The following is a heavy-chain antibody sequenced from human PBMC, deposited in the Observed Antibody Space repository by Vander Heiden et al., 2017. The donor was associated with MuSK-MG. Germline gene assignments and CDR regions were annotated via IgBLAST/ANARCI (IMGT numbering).Heavy chain of an antibody. Sequence: QVQLVQSGAEVKKPGASVKVSCKASGYTFTSYYMHWVRQAPGQGLEWMGIINPSGGSTSYAQKFQGRVTMTRDTSTSTVYMELSSLRSEDTAVYYCARRSGTLDGYNPGAPRYYYCMDVWGQGTTVTVSS. CDR2: INPSGGST. CDR1: GYTFTSYY. D-gene: IGHD3-10*01. V-gene: IGHV1-46*01. CDR3: ARRSGTLDGYNPGAPRYYYCMDV. J-gene: IGHJ6*02.